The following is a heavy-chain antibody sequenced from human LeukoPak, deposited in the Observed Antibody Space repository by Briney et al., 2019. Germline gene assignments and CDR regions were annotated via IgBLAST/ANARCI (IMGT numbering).Heavy chain of an antibody. CDR1: GFTFSSYE. CDR2: ISSSGSTI. CDR3: ARLGRQGYFDY. V-gene: IGHV3-48*03. D-gene: IGHD6-6*01. J-gene: IGHJ4*02. Sequence: GGSLRHSCAASGFTFSSYEMNWVRQAPGKGLEWVSYISSSGSTIYYADSVKGRFTISRDNAKNSLYLQMNSLRAEDTAVYYCARLGRQGYFDYWGQGTLVTVSS.